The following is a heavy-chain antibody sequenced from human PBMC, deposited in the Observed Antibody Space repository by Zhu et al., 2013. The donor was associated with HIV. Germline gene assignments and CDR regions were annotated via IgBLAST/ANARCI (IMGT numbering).Heavy chain of an antibody. J-gene: IGHJ6*02. Sequence: QVQLVQSGADVKKPGASVKVSCKTSGYTFTNNDISWVRQATGQGLEWMGWMNANNGNIAYAQKFQGRVTLTRNTSISTAYMDLTGLTSEDTAVYYCAREAFTIFGVGGWYYGMDVVGPRDHGHRLL. D-gene: IGHD3-3*01. CDR3: AREAFTIFGVGGWYYGMDV. CDR1: GYTFTNND. CDR2: MNANNGNI. V-gene: IGHV1-8*02.